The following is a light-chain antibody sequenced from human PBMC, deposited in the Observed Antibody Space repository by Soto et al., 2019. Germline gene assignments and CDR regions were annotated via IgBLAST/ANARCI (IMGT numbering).Light chain of an antibody. CDR2: HAS. V-gene: IGKV3-11*01. Sequence: EIVLTQSPATLSLSPGERATLSCRASQSVSGYIAWYQQKLGQAPRLLIYHASNRATGIPARFSGSGSETTFTLTISSLEPEDFAVYYCQQRYTWPPITFGQGTRL. J-gene: IGKJ5*01. CDR1: QSVSGY. CDR3: QQRYTWPPIT.